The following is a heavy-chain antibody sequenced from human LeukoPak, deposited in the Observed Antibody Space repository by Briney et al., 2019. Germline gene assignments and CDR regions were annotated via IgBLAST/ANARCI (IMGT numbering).Heavy chain of an antibody. CDR3: ARTEALDAFDI. Sequence: GESLQISCQGVGYTFTTYWIAWVRQLPGKGLEWMGVIYPGDSDIRYSPSFKGQVTISADKSITTAYLQWNTLKASDTAMYYCARTEALDAFDIWGQGTIVTVSS. V-gene: IGHV5-51*01. J-gene: IGHJ3*02. CDR1: GYTFTTYW. CDR2: IYPGDSDI.